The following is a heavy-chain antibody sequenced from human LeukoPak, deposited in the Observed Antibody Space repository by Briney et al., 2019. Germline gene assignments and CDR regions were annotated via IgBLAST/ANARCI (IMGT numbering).Heavy chain of an antibody. J-gene: IGHJ4*02. D-gene: IGHD2-2*01. Sequence: ASVKVSCKASGGTFSSYAISWVRQAPGQGLEWMEGIIPIFGTANYAQKFQGRVTITADESTSTAYMELSSLRSEDTAVYYCAREGYCSSTSCRYRDWGQGTLVTVSS. CDR3: AREGYCSSTSCRYRD. CDR1: GGTFSSYA. CDR2: IIPIFGTA. V-gene: IGHV1-69*01.